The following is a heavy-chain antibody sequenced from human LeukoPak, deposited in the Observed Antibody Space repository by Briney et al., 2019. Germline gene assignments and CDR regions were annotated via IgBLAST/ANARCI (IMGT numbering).Heavy chain of an antibody. D-gene: IGHD3-22*01. J-gene: IGHJ4*02. CDR2: IRSKANSYAT. CDR3: TRQDYYDSSGYPHFDY. Sequence: GGSLRLSCAASGFTFSGSAMHWVRQASGKGLEWVGRIRSKANSYATAYAASVKGRFTISRDDSKNTAYLQMNSLKTEDTAVYYCTRQDYYDSSGYPHFDYWGQGTLVTVSP. V-gene: IGHV3-73*01. CDR1: GFTFSGSA.